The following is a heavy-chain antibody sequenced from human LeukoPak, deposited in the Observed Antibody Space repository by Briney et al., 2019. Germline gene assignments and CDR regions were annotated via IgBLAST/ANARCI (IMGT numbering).Heavy chain of an antibody. V-gene: IGHV1-18*04. Sequence: ASVKVSCKASGYAFGNYGISWVRQAPGQGLEWMGWISGSNGNTKYAQSIQGRVTMTTDTSTSTAYMELRSLRSDDTAIYYCARVTGAYFYYGMDVWGKATTVTVSS. J-gene: IGHJ6*04. CDR2: ISGSNGNT. D-gene: IGHD4/OR15-4a*01. CDR1: GYAFGNYG. CDR3: ARVTGAYFYYGMDV.